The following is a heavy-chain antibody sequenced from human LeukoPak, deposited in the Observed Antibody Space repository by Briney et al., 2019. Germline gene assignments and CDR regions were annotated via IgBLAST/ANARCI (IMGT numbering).Heavy chain of an antibody. Sequence: SGSASSFRRVSIPLVPLSSEKGLEYVSAISGNGGSTYYADSVKGRFTISRDNSKNTLYLQMSSLRAEDTAVYYCVKAIDVSAPNALDNRGQGTKVTVSP. J-gene: IGHJ3*02. V-gene: IGHV3-64D*09. CDR2: ISGNGGST. D-gene: IGHD2-8*01. CDR1: ASSFRRVS. CDR3: VKAIDVSAPNALDN.